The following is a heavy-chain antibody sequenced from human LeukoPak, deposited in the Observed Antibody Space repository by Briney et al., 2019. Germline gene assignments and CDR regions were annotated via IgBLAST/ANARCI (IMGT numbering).Heavy chain of an antibody. V-gene: IGHV4-61*02. CDR2: IYTSGST. CDR3: ARGLEWFGELLLPRFDP. D-gene: IGHD3-10*01. CDR1: GGSISSGSYY. J-gene: IGHJ5*02. Sequence: PSETLSLTCTVSGGSISSGSYYWSWIRQPAGKGLEWIGRIYTSGSTNYNPSLKSRVTISVDTSKNQFSLKLSSVTAADTAVYYCARGLEWFGELLLPRFDPWGQGTLVTVSS.